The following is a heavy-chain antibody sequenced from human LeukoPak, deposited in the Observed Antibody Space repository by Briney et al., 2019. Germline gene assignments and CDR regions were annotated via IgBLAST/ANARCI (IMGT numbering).Heavy chain of an antibody. CDR1: GFTVSSNY. CDR3: ARSSGWELLSDAFDI. J-gene: IGHJ3*02. V-gene: IGHV3-53*01. CDR2: IYSGGST. D-gene: IGHD2-15*01. Sequence: PGGSLRLSCAASGFTVSSNYMSWVRQAPGKGLEWVSAIYSGGSTYYADSVKGRFTISRDNAKNSLYLQMNSLRAEDTAVYYCARSSGWELLSDAFDIWGQGTMVTVSS.